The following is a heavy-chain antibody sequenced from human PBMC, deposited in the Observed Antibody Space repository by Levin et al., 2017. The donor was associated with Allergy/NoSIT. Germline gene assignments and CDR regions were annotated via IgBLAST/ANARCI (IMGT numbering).Heavy chain of an antibody. D-gene: IGHD5-24*01. V-gene: IGHV4-4*07. CDR2: IHSSGNT. Sequence: ASETLSLTCTVSGGSINSYYWSWIRQPAGKGLEWIGRIHSSGNTNYNPSLKNRVTLSVDTSKNQFSLRLTSLTAADTAVYYCARAKSWLPFDYWGQGTLVTVSS. J-gene: IGHJ4*02. CDR1: GGSINSYY. CDR3: ARAKSWLPFDY.